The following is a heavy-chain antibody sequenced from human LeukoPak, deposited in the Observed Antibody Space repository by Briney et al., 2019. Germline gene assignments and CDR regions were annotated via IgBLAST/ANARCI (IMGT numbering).Heavy chain of an antibody. CDR2: MNPNSGNT. CDR1: GYSFTSYG. V-gene: IGHV1-8*02. Sequence: ASVKVSCKASGYSFTSYGISWVRQATGQGLEWMGWMNPNSGNTGYAQKFQGRVTMTRNTSISTAYMELSSLRSEDTAVYYCARTTVTTGLHYYYGMDVWGQGTTVTVSS. D-gene: IGHD4-17*01. J-gene: IGHJ6*02. CDR3: ARTTVTTGLHYYYGMDV.